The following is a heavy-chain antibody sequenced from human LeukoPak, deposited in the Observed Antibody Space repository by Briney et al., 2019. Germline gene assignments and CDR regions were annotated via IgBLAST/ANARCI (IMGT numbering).Heavy chain of an antibody. Sequence: ASVKVSCKASGYTFTGYYMHWVRQVPGQGLEWMGWINPKSGGTIYAQKFQGRVTMTRDTSISTVYMELSRLGSDDTAVYYCARESTVRFLEWLPKSNSFDPWGQGSLVTVSS. CDR1: GYTFTGYY. D-gene: IGHD3-3*01. J-gene: IGHJ5*02. V-gene: IGHV1-2*02. CDR3: ARESTVRFLEWLPKSNSFDP. CDR2: INPKSGGT.